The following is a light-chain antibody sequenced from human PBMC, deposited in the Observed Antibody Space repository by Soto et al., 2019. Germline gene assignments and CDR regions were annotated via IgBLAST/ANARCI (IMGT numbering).Light chain of an antibody. CDR1: QSVLYSSNNKNY. V-gene: IGKV4-1*01. CDR3: QQYYSTPT. J-gene: IGKJ2*01. CDR2: WAS. Sequence: DIVMTQSPDSLAVSLGERATINCKSSQSVLYSSNNKNYLALYQQKPGQPPKLLIYWASTRESGVPDRFSGSGSGTDFTLTISSLQAEDVAVYYCQQYYSTPTFGQGTKVDIK.